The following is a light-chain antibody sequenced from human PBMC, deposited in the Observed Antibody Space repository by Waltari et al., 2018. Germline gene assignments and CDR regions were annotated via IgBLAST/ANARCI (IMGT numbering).Light chain of an antibody. Sequence: DIQMTQSPSSLSASVGDRVTITCQASQDIRTYLNWYQQRPGKAPKLLIYGASNLETGVPSRFRGSGSGTDFSCTISSLQPEDYASYYCQQYDSFPYTFGQGTTLEIK. CDR3: QQYDSFPYT. CDR1: QDIRTY. CDR2: GAS. J-gene: IGKJ2*01. V-gene: IGKV1-33*01.